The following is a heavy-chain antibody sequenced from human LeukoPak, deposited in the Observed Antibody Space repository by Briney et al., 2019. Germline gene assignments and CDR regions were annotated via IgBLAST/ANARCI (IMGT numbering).Heavy chain of an antibody. CDR2: IYHSGST. Sequence: SETLSLTCSVSGGFNTHYYWTWIRQPPGKELEWIGYIYHSGSTKYNPSLKSRVTISVDTSKNHFSLKLSSVTAADTAVYYCARGQWLTVFDFWGQGTLVTVSS. CDR3: ARGQWLTVFDF. J-gene: IGHJ4*02. CDR1: GGFNTHYY. V-gene: IGHV4-59*01. D-gene: IGHD3-22*01.